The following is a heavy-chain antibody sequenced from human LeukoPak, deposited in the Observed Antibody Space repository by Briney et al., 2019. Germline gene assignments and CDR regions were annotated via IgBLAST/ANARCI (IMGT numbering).Heavy chain of an antibody. CDR2: INPNSGGT. V-gene: IGHV1-2*06. J-gene: IGHJ4*02. Sequence: ASVKVSCKASGYTFTGYYMHWVRQAPGQGLEWMGRINPNSGGTNYAQKFQGRVTITRDTSISTAYMELSRLRSDDTAVYYCAGVGYSSGWYTHGNDYWGQGTLVTVSS. CDR3: AGVGYSSGWYTHGNDY. CDR1: GYTFTGYY. D-gene: IGHD6-19*01.